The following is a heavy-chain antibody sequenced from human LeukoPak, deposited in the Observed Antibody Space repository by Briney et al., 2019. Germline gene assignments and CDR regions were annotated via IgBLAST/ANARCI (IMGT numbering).Heavy chain of an antibody. J-gene: IGHJ6*03. CDR1: GFTFSSYA. D-gene: IGHD2-15*01. CDR2: IDSSGDTI. V-gene: IGHV3-48*03. Sequence: GGSLGLSCAASGFTFSSYAMHWVRQAPGKGLEWVSYIDSSGDTIHYADSVKGRFTISRDNAKNSLFLQMSSLRVEDMSVYYCARGVGLANYYYYMDVWGRGTTVTISS. CDR3: ARGVGLANYYYYMDV.